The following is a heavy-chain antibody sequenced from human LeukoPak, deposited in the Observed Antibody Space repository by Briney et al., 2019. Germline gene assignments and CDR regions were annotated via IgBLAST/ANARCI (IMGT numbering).Heavy chain of an antibody. Sequence: GGSLRLSCAASGFIVNSYYMSWFRQAPGKGLGWVSVIYTAGTTHYADSVRGRFIISRDYSKNTLNLQMNSLRAEDTAVYYCARGYAQAEVTAPDYWGQGILVTVSS. D-gene: IGHD1-14*01. J-gene: IGHJ4*02. CDR3: ARGYAQAEVTAPDY. CDR1: GFIVNSYY. CDR2: IYTAGTT. V-gene: IGHV3-53*01.